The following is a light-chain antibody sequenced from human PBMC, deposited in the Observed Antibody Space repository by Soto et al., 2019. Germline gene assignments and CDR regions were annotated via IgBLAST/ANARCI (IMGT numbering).Light chain of an antibody. Sequence: EIVMTQSPATLSVSPGERATLSCSASQSFSSNLAWYQQKPGQAPRLLIYGASNRATGIPARFSGSGSGTDFTLTISSLEPEDFAVYYCQQRSNWPWTFGQGTKVDIK. J-gene: IGKJ1*01. V-gene: IGKV3-11*01. CDR2: GAS. CDR1: QSFSSN. CDR3: QQRSNWPWT.